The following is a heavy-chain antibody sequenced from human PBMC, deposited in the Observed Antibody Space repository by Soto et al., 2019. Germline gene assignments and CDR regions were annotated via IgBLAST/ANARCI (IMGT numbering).Heavy chain of an antibody. D-gene: IGHD6-13*01. CDR1: GYTFTGYY. CDR2: INPNSGGT. Sequence: QVQLVQSGAEVKKPGASVKVSCKASGYTFTGYYMHWVRQAPGQGLEWMGWINPNSGGTNYAQKFQGWVTMTRETSISTAYMELSRLRSDDTAVYYCAITQYSSSWQNFDYWGQGTLVTVSS. CDR3: AITQYSSSWQNFDY. J-gene: IGHJ4*02. V-gene: IGHV1-2*04.